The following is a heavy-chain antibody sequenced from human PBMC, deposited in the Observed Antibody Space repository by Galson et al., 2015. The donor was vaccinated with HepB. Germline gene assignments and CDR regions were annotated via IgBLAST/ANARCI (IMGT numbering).Heavy chain of an antibody. J-gene: IGHJ4*02. CDR3: ARAIGYSYGYAY. V-gene: IGHV3-74*01. CDR1: GFTFSNSW. D-gene: IGHD5-18*01. CDR2: INGDGSST. Sequence: SLRLSCAASGFTFSNSWMHWVRQAPGKGLVWVSRINGDGSSTDYVASVKGRFTISRANAKNTLYLQMNSLRAEDTAVYYCARAIGYSYGYAYWGEGTLVTVSS.